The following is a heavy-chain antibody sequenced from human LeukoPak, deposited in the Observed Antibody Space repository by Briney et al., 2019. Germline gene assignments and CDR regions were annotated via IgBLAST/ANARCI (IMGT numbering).Heavy chain of an antibody. CDR2: IYYSGST. V-gene: IGHV4-30-4*08. Sequence: PSETLSFTCTVSGGSISSGDYYWSWIRQPPGKGLEWIGYIYYSGSTYYNPSLKSRVTISVDTSKNQFSLKLSSVTAADTAVYYCARDRNYDSSGYYYVGVDYWGQGTLVTVSS. J-gene: IGHJ4*02. CDR1: GGSISSGDYY. CDR3: ARDRNYDSSGYYYVGVDY. D-gene: IGHD3-22*01.